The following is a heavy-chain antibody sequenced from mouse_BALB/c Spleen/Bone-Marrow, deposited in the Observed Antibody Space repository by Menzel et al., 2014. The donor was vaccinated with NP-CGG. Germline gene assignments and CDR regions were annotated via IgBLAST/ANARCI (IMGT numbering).Heavy chain of an antibody. D-gene: IGHD1-1*02. CDR1: GYTFTSYW. J-gene: IGHJ2*01. Sequence: VKLMESGAELVRPGASVKLSCKTSGYTFTSYWINWVKQRPGQGLEWIGNIYPSDNYTNYNQKFKDKATLTVDISSTTAYMQLSSPTSEDSAVYYCTRTYGYFDYWGQGTTLTVSS. V-gene: IGHV1-69*02. CDR2: IYPSDNYT. CDR3: TRTYGYFDY.